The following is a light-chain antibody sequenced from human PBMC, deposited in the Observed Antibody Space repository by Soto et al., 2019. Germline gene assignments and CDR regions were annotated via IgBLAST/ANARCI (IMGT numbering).Light chain of an antibody. J-gene: IGKJ5*01. CDR1: QDISNY. CDR2: DAS. V-gene: IGKV1-33*01. CDR3: QQYDNLRWA. Sequence: DIQMTQSPSSLSASVGDRVTITCQASQDISNYLNWYQQKPGKAPKLLIYDASNLETGDPSRFSGSGSGTDFTFTISSLQPEDIATYYCQQYDNLRWAFGQGTRLEIK.